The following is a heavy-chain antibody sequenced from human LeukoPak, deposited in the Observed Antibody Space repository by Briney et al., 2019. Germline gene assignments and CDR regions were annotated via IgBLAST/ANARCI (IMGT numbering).Heavy chain of an antibody. Sequence: SETLSLTCTVSGYSISSGYYWGWIRQPPGKGLEWIGSIYHSGSTYYNPSLKSRVTISVDTSKNQFSLKLSSVTAADTAVYYCARCLSVGYCSSTSCYAGGGYNWNYYYYMDVWGKGTTVTVSS. CDR3: ARCLSVGYCSSTSCYAGGGYNWNYYYYMDV. CDR2: IYHSGST. V-gene: IGHV4-38-2*02. J-gene: IGHJ6*03. CDR1: GYSISSGYY. D-gene: IGHD2-2*01.